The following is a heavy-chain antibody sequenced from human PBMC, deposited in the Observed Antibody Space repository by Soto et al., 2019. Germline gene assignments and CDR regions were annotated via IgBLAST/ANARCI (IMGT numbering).Heavy chain of an antibody. CDR1: GGSISSGGYY. CDR3: ARSIFP. J-gene: IGHJ5*02. V-gene: IGHV4-31*03. D-gene: IGHD6-6*01. Sequence: QVQLQESGPGLVKPSQTLSLTCTVSGGSISSGGYYWSWIRQHPGKGLEWIGYIYYSGSTYYNPTLNNRVTLSVDTATNLLSLKPCSVTAANTAVYYCARSIFPWGQGTLVTVSS. CDR2: IYYSGST.